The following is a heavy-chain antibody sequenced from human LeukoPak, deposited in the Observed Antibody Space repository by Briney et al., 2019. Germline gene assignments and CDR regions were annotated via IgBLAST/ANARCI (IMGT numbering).Heavy chain of an antibody. CDR1: GYTFTGCY. CDR2: INPNSGGT. D-gene: IGHD6-19*01. Sequence: ASVKVSCKASGYTFTGCYMHWVRQAPGQGLEWMGWINPNSGGTNYAQKFQGRVTMTRDTSISTAYMELSRLRSDDTAVYYCARVQWLGELNFDYWGQGTLVTVSS. J-gene: IGHJ4*02. CDR3: ARVQWLGELNFDY. V-gene: IGHV1-2*02.